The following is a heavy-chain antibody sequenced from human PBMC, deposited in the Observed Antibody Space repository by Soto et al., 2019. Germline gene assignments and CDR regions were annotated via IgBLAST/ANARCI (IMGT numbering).Heavy chain of an antibody. Sequence: QVQLVQSGGEVKKPGASVKVSCKASGYTFSGYAIHWVRQAPGQRPEWMGWIDANNGKTKYSEKFQGRVTITRDTSATTAYRELSRLSSEDTAVYYCARGRWTQRTADYYLDYWGQGTLVTVSS. CDR1: GYTFSGYA. D-gene: IGHD1-1*01. V-gene: IGHV1-3*01. CDR2: IDANNGKT. CDR3: ARGRWTQRTADYYLDY. J-gene: IGHJ4*02.